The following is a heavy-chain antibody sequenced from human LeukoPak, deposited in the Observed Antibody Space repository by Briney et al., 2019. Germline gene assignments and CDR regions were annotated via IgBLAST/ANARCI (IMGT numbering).Heavy chain of an antibody. J-gene: IGHJ4*02. CDR2: IYFSRST. D-gene: IGHD6-19*01. Sequence: PSETLSLTCTVSGVSISNHYWSWIRLPPGKGLQYIGYIYFSRSTHSNPSLESRVTISVDTSKNQMSLKLNSVTAADTAVYYCARAVYSSGWHFDYWGQGTLVTVSS. V-gene: IGHV4-59*11. CDR3: ARAVYSSGWHFDY. CDR1: GVSISNHY.